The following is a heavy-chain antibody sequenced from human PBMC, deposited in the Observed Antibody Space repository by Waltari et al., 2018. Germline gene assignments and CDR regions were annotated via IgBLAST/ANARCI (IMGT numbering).Heavy chain of an antibody. V-gene: IGHV3-7*01. D-gene: IGHD6-13*01. CDR2: IKQDGREK. CDR1: GLRFSNSW. CDR3: TRGGRDSSWYWRD. J-gene: IGHJ4*02. Sequence: EVQLVESGGGLAQPGGSLSLSCSASGLRFSNSWMTWVRKASGKGPEWVANIKQDGREKYYMDSVKGRFTISRDNAKNSLYLQMNNLRVEDTAVYYCTRGGRDSSWYWRDWGQGTLVTVSS.